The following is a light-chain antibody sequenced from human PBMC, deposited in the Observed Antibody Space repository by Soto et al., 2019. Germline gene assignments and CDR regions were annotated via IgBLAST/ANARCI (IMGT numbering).Light chain of an antibody. CDR2: GYS. V-gene: IGLV1-40*01. Sequence: QSALTQPPSVSGAPGQRVTISCTGKNSNIGADYDVHWYQHLPGTAPKLLIYGYSHRPSGVPDRFSGSKSGTAASLAITGLQAEDEADYYCPSYDSSLSGYVFGTGTKVTDL. CDR1: NSNIGADYD. J-gene: IGLJ1*01. CDR3: PSYDSSLSGYV.